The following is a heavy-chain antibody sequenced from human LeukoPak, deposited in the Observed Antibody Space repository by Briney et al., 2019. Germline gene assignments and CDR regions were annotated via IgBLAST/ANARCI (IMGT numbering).Heavy chain of an antibody. Sequence: SETLSLTCAVYGGSFSGYYWSWIRQPPGKGLEWIGEINHSGSTNYNPSLKSRVTISVDTSKNQFSLKLSSVTAADTAVYYCGRRSIAARPRWFAPWGRGTLVPVPS. D-gene: IGHD6-6*01. CDR3: GRRSIAARPRWFAP. V-gene: IGHV4-34*01. CDR2: INHSGST. CDR1: GGSFSGYY. J-gene: IGHJ5*02.